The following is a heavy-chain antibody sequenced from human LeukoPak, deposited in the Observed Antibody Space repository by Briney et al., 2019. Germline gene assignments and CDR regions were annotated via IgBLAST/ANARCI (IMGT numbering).Heavy chain of an antibody. CDR3: ATPNDAFNI. CDR2: IFYSGTT. J-gene: IGHJ3*02. CDR1: GGSISSSSSY. Sequence: SETLSLTCTVSGGSISSSSSYWGWIRQPPGKGLEWIGNIFYSGTTYYNPSLRSRVTISVDTSKNQFSLKMTSVTAADTAVYYCATPNDAFNIWGQGTMVTVSS. V-gene: IGHV4-39*07.